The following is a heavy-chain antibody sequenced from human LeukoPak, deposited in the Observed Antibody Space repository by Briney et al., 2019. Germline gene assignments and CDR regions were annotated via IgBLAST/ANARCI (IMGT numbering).Heavy chain of an antibody. CDR1: DFTFSSHW. D-gene: IGHD6-13*01. CDR2: LSGDGGTT. V-gene: IGHV3-74*01. J-gene: IGHJ4*02. CDR3: ARGIASSRSVAIDL. Sequence: PGGSLRLSCAASDFTFSSHWMYWVRQAPGKGLVWVARLSGDGGTTRHADSVKGRFTISRDNPKNTLYLQMNSLGVEDTALYYCARGIASSRSVAIDLWGQGTLVAVSS.